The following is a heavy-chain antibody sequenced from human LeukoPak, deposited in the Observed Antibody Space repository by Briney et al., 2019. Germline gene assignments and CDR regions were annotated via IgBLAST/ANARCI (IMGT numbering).Heavy chain of an antibody. CDR3: ARDRYCSGRSCYGPPDY. J-gene: IGHJ4*02. Sequence: SETLSLTCTVSGGSISSYYWGWIRQPPGKGLEWIGSIYYSEGTYYNPSLKSRVTISIDTSKNQFSLKLNSVTAADTAVYYCARDRYCSGRSCYGPPDYWGQGVLVTVSS. D-gene: IGHD2-15*01. CDR2: IYYSEGT. CDR1: GGSISSYY. V-gene: IGHV4-39*07.